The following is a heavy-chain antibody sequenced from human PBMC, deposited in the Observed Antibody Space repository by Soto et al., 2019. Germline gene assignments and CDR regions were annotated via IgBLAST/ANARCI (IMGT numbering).Heavy chain of an antibody. CDR2: IYWDGDR. CDR1: GFSLSSDGVG. Sequence: QITLKESGPTVVKPTQTLTLSCTFSGFSLSSDGVGVGWIRQPPGKAPEWLALIYWDGDRRYSPSLKTRLTSTKDASKNHVVLTMTKMDPVDTATYYCAHSSLHYKKWFDPWGQGTLVIVSS. V-gene: IGHV2-5*02. CDR3: AHSSLHYKKWFDP. J-gene: IGHJ5*02. D-gene: IGHD4-4*01.